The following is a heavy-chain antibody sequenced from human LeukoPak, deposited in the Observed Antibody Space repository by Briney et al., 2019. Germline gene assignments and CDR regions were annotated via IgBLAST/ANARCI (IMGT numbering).Heavy chain of an antibody. V-gene: IGHV3-7*01. J-gene: IGHJ4*02. CDR3: ARGSSGWYFDY. D-gene: IGHD6-19*01. CDR1: GFTFSSYW. Sequence: GGSLRLSCAASGFTFSSYWMSWVRQAPGKGLEWVANIKQDGSEKYYVDSVKGRFTIPRDNAKNSLYLQMNSLRAEDTAVYYCARGSSGWYFDYWGQGTLVTVSS. CDR2: IKQDGSEK.